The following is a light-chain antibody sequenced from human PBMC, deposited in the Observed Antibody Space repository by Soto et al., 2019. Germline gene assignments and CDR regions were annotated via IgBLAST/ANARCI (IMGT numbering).Light chain of an antibody. CDR3: SSYTVSSVV. CDR2: DIS. V-gene: IGLV2-14*03. J-gene: IGLJ2*01. Sequence: QSALTQPASVSGSPGQSITISCTGTSSDVGGYNYVPWYQQHPGKAPKLMIYDISNRPSGVSNRFSGSKSGNTASLTISGLQAEDEADYYCSSYTVSSVVFGGGTQLTVL. CDR1: SSDVGGYNY.